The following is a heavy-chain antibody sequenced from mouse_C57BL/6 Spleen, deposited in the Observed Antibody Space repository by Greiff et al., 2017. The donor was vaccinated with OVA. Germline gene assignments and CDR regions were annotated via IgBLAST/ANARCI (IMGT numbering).Heavy chain of an antibody. CDR3: ARYDGYYYFDY. J-gene: IGHJ2*01. CDR1: GFTFTDYY. V-gene: IGHV7-3*01. D-gene: IGHD2-3*01. Sequence: EVMLVESGGGLVQPGGSLSLSCAASGFTFTDYYMSWVRQPPGKALEWLGFIRNKANGYTTEYSASVKGRFTISRDTSQSILYLQMNALRAEDSAIYYCARYDGYYYFDYWGQGTTLTVSA. CDR2: IRNKANGYTT.